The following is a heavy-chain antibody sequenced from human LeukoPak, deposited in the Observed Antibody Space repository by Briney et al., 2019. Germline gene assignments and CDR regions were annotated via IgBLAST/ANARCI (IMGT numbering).Heavy chain of an antibody. CDR2: IYSDGST. Sequence: GGSLRLSRAASRFTVSDKYMSWVRQAPGKGLEWVSVIYSDGSTYYADSVKGRFTISRDNSKNTLYLQMNSLRAEDTAVYYCARDLTYGGKRGYYFDYWGQGTLVTVSS. J-gene: IGHJ4*02. CDR1: RFTVSDKY. V-gene: IGHV3-66*01. D-gene: IGHD4-23*01. CDR3: ARDLTYGGKRGYYFDY.